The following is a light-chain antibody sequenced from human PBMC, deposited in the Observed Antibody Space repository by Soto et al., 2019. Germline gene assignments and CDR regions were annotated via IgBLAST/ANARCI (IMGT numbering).Light chain of an antibody. V-gene: IGKV3-11*01. CDR3: QHRNNRPFS. CDR1: QSVSNY. J-gene: IGKJ3*01. CDR2: DAS. Sequence: EIVFTQSPATLSLSPGERATLSYRASQSVSNYLAWYQQRPGQAPRLLIYDASNRATGMPARFSGSGSGTDFTLTISGLEPEDFAIYYCQHRNNRPFSFGPGNKVDIK.